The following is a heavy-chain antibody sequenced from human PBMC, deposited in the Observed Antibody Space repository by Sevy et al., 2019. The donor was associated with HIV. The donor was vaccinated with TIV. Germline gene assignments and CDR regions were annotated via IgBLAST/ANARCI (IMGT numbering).Heavy chain of an antibody. CDR3: ARGTHDYGDYDRDAFDI. V-gene: IGHV3-21*01. CDR2: ISGGGTYI. J-gene: IGHJ3*02. D-gene: IGHD4-17*01. Sequence: GGSLRLSCATSEFTFSSYRMNWVRQAPGNGLEWVSSISGGGTYIYYADSVKGRFTISRDNAKNSLSLQMNSLRAEDTAVYYCARGTHDYGDYDRDAFDIGGQGTMVTVSS. CDR1: EFTFSSYR.